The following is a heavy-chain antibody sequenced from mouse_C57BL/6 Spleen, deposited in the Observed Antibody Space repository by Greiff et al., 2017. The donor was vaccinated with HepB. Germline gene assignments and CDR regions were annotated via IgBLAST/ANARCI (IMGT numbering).Heavy chain of an antibody. D-gene: IGHD3-1*01. CDR2: INYDGSST. CDR1: GFTFSDYY. CDR3: ARGGLHYYAMDY. J-gene: IGHJ4*01. V-gene: IGHV5-16*01. Sequence: DVKLVESEGGLVQPGSSMKLSCTASGFTFSDYYMAWVRQVPEKGLEWVANINYDGSSTYYLDSLKSRFIISRDNAKNILYLQMSSLKSEDTATYYCARGGLHYYAMDYWGQGTSVTVSS.